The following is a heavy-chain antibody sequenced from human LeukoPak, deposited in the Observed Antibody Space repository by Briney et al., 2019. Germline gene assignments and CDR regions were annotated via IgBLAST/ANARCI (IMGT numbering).Heavy chain of an antibody. J-gene: IGHJ3*02. CDR2: ISSSSSYI. CDR3: ARDRWENGGNSGAFDI. Sequence: GGSLRLSCAASGFTFSSYSMNWVRQAPGKGLEWVSSISSSSSYIYYADSVKGRFTTSRDNAKNSLYLQMNSLRAEDTAVYYCARDRWENGGNSGAFDIWGQGTMVTVSS. D-gene: IGHD4-23*01. CDR1: GFTFSSYS. V-gene: IGHV3-21*01.